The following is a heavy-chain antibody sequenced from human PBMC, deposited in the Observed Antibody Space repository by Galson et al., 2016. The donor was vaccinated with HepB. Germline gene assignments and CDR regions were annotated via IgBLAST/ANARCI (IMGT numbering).Heavy chain of an antibody. CDR1: GASISGGGYY. Sequence: TLSLTCTVSGASISGGGYYWSWIRQHPGKGLEWIGYIYYSGRTYYNSSLKSRVTISVDTSKNQFSLKLRSVTAADTAMYYCARDLSGYGIDYWGQGTLVTVSS. CDR2: IYYSGRT. V-gene: IGHV4-31*03. D-gene: IGHD5-18*01. J-gene: IGHJ4*02. CDR3: ARDLSGYGIDY.